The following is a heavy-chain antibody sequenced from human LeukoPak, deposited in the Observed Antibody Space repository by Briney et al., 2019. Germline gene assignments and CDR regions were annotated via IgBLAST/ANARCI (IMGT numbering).Heavy chain of an antibody. Sequence: ASVKVFCKVSGYTLTELSMHWVRQAPGKGLEWMGGFDPEDGETIYAQKFQGRVTMTEDTSTDTAYMELSSLRSEDTAVYHCATSSGTMTEYYFDYWGQGTLVTVSS. D-gene: IGHD3-22*01. J-gene: IGHJ4*02. CDR3: ATSSGTMTEYYFDY. V-gene: IGHV1-24*01. CDR1: GYTLTELS. CDR2: FDPEDGET.